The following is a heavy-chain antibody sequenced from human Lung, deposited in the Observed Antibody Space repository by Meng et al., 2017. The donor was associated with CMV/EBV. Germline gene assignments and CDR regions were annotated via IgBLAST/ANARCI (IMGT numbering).Heavy chain of an antibody. J-gene: IGHJ5*02. D-gene: IGHD3-16*01. CDR1: ALTFSTPA. CDR2: ISYDGSNK. CDR3: ARGWGLYSWFDP. V-gene: IGHV3-30-3*01. Sequence: CQALALTFSTPARPWGCQAPGKGLEWVSVISYDGSNKYYADSVKGRFTISRDNSKNTLYLQMNSLRAEYTAVYYCARGWGLYSWFDPWGQGTLVTVSS.